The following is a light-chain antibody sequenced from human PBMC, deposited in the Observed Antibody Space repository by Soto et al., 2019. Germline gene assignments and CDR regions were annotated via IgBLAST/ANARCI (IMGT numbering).Light chain of an antibody. J-gene: IGLJ1*01. CDR1: SSNIGSNT. CDR3: QSYDSSLSGSYA. CDR2: SNN. Sequence: QSALTQPPSASGTPGQRVTISCSGSSSNIGSNTVNWYQQLPGTAPKLLIYSNNQRPSGVPDRFSGSKSGSSASLAISGLQAEDEGDYYCQSYDSSLSGSYAFGTGTKLTVL. V-gene: IGLV1-44*01.